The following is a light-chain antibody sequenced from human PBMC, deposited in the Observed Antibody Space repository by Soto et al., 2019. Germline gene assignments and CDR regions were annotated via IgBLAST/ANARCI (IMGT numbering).Light chain of an antibody. CDR1: QSVSSSY. J-gene: IGKJ1*01. Sequence: EIVLTHSPGTLSLSPGERATLSCRASQSVSSSYLAWYQQKPGQPPRLLIYGASSRPTGIPDRFSGSGSGTDFTLTISRLEPEDFAVYYCQQYGSSPKTFGQGTKVDIK. CDR3: QQYGSSPKT. CDR2: GAS. V-gene: IGKV3-20*01.